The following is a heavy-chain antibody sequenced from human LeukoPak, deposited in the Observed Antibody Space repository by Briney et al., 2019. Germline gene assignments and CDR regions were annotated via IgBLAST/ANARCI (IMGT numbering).Heavy chain of an antibody. CDR3: AKDWTSHNGVYDCLDF. D-gene: IGHD3-16*01. Sequence: GGSLRLSCAAFGFSFDVHAMTWVRQAPGKRPEWVATIGGPAETFYADSVRGRFTISRDNSRYTLYLQMNRLRAEDSALYYCAKDWTSHNGVYDCLDFWGQGTQVTVSS. CDR2: IGGPAET. CDR1: GFSFDVHA. J-gene: IGHJ4*02. V-gene: IGHV3-23*01.